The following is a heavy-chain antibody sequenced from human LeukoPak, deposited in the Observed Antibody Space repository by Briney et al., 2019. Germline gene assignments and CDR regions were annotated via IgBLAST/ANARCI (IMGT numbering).Heavy chain of an antibody. CDR3: ARLGAEGWLRLRNHFDY. CDR1: GYTFTIYG. CDR2: ISAYNGNT. J-gene: IGHJ4*02. V-gene: IGHV1-18*01. D-gene: IGHD5-12*01. Sequence: ASVTVSCKASGYTFTIYGISWVRQAPGQGLEWMGWISAYNGNTNYAQKLQGRVTMTTNTSTSTAYMELRSLRSDDTAVYYCARLGAEGWLRLRNHFDYWGQGTLVTVSS.